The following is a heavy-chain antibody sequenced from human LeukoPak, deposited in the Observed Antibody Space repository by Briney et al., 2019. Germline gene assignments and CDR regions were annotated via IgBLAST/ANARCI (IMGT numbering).Heavy chain of an antibody. Sequence: PGGSLGLSCAASGFTFSSYWMSWVRQAPGKGLEWVANINQDGSNKQYVDSVKGRFAISRDNAKNSLYLQMNSLRAEDTAVYYCARFSRGTNSGSWGQGTLVTVSS. CDR1: GFTFSSYW. CDR2: INQDGSNK. V-gene: IGHV3-7*01. J-gene: IGHJ5*02. D-gene: IGHD1-26*01. CDR3: ARFSRGTNSGS.